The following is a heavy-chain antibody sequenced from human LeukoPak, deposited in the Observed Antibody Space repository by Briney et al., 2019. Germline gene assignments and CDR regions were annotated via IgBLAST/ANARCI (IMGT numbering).Heavy chain of an antibody. CDR3: SRDRLGGLDL. D-gene: IGHD5-12*01. J-gene: IGHJ5*02. CDR1: GFDFSTYA. CDR2: ISTMSNYI. V-gene: IGHV3-21*01. Sequence: PGGSLRLSCAVSGFDFSTYAINWVRQAPGKGLEWVSSISTMSNYIFYGDSVKGRFTISRDNAKNSVYLQMNSLRPEDTAVYYCSRDRLGGLDLWGQGTLVTVSS.